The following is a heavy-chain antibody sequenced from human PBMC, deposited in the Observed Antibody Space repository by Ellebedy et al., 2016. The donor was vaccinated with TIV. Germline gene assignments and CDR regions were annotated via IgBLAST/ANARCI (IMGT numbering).Heavy chain of an antibody. CDR3: ARGTPVDHWDYYYYYGMDV. CDR1: GFTFSDYY. V-gene: IGHV3-23*01. Sequence: GGSLRLXCAASGFTFSDYYMSWIRQAPGKGLEWVSAISGSGGSTYYADSVKGRFTISRDNSKNTLYLQMNSLRAEDTAVYYCARGTPVDHWDYYYYYGMDVWGQGTTVTVSS. CDR2: ISGSGGST. D-gene: IGHD2-15*01. J-gene: IGHJ6*02.